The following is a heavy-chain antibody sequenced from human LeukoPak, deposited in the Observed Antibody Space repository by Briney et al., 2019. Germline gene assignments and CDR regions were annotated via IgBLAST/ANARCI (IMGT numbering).Heavy chain of an antibody. V-gene: IGHV4-61*01. D-gene: IGHD5-12*01. CDR1: GGSVSSGTYY. J-gene: IGHJ4*02. CDR2: IYYSGYT. Sequence: SETLSLTCTVSGGSVSSGTYYWSWIRQPPGKGLEWIGFIYYSGYTNYNPSLKSRVTISLDTSKSQFSLRLCSVTAADTAVYYCARAFGYSGYLGHWGQGTLVTVSS. CDR3: ARAFGYSGYLGH.